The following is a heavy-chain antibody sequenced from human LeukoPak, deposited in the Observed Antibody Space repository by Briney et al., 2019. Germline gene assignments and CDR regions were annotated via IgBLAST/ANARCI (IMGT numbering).Heavy chain of an antibody. D-gene: IGHD3-22*01. CDR2: FDPIDNEK. J-gene: IGHJ4*02. CDR3: ATPAGDSSGYYLAGFDY. CDR1: GDILTEMS. V-gene: IGHV1-24*01. Sequence: ASVKVSCKVFGDILTEMSIHWVRQAPGKGLEWLGGFDPIDNEKIYAQIFQGRVTMTEDTSTDTAFMELSSLRSDDTAVYYCATPAGDSSGYYLAGFDYWGQGTLVTVSS.